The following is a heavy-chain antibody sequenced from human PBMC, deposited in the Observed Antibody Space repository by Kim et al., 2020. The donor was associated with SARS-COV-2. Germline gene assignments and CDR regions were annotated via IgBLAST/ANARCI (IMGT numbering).Heavy chain of an antibody. D-gene: IGHD3-10*01. J-gene: IGHJ3*02. Sequence: ASVKVSCKASGYTFSSYGISWVRQAPGQGLEWMGWISAFNGKTNYAPKFQGRFTMTTDTSTSTAYMELRSLGSDDTAVYFCARVEGRITLVRRPFDIWGQGTMVTVSS. CDR3: ARVEGRITLVRRPFDI. V-gene: IGHV1-18*04. CDR1: GYTFSSYG. CDR2: ISAFNGKT.